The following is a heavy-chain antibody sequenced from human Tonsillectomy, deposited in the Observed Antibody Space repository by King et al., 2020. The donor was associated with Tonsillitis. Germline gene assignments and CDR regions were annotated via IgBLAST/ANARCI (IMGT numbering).Heavy chain of an antibody. V-gene: IGHV3-30*01. Sequence: VQLVESGGGVVQPGKSLRLSCAASGFTFSKNAMHWVRQAPGKGLEWVALISNDGSDKEYAAAVKGRFTISRDNSKNTLNLQMNSLRGDDTAIYYCARDGAFVDTALLPDIWGQGTMVIVSS. J-gene: IGHJ3*02. CDR2: ISNDGSDK. CDR3: ARDGAFVDTALLPDI. CDR1: GFTFSKNA. D-gene: IGHD5-18*01.